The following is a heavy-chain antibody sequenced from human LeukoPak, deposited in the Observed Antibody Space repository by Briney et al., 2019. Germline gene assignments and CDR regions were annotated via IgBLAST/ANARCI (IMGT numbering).Heavy chain of an antibody. CDR2: INHSGST. CDR3: ARGRRGVRPADRYYYYYMDV. D-gene: IGHD2-2*01. J-gene: IGHJ6*03. CDR1: GGSFSGYY. V-gene: IGHV4-34*01. Sequence: SETLSLTCAVYGGSFSGYYWSWIRQPPGKGLEWIGEINHSGSTNYNPSHKSRVSISVDTSKNQFSLKLSSVTAADTAVYYCARGRRGVRPADRYYYYYMDVWGKGTTVTVSS.